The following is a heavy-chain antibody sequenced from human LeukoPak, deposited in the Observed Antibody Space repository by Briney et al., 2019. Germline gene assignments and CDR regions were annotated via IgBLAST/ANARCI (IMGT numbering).Heavy chain of an antibody. CDR3: ARGLQWELLGAFDI. V-gene: IGHV4-61*01. D-gene: IGHD1-26*01. CDR1: GGSISSGSYY. Sequence: NPSQTLSLTCTVSGGSISSGSYYWSWIRQPPGKGLEWIVYIYYSGRTNYNPSLKSRVTISVDTSKNQFSLKLRSVTAADTAVYYCARGLQWELLGAFDIWGQGTMVTVSS. CDR2: IYYSGRT. J-gene: IGHJ3*02.